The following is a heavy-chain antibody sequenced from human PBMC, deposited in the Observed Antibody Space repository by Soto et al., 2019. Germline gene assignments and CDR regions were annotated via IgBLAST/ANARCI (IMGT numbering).Heavy chain of an antibody. CDR1: GFTFSNYA. J-gene: IGHJ4*02. Sequence: LRLSCTASGFTFSNYAMSWVRQAPGMGLEWVSTISDSGVNTFFGDSMKDRFTISRDNSKSTVYLQLNTVRAEDTAIYYCARAIGAGFFDYWGQGTLVTVSS. CDR3: ARAIGAGFFDY. D-gene: IGHD6-25*01. CDR2: ISDSGVNT. V-gene: IGHV3-23*01.